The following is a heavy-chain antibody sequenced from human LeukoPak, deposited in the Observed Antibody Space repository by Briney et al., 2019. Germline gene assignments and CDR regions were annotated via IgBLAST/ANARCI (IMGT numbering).Heavy chain of an antibody. CDR1: GGSISSYY. CDR2: IYYSGST. V-gene: IGHV4-59*08. J-gene: IGHJ4*02. Sequence: PSETLSLTCTVSGGSISSYYWSWIRQPPGKGLEWIGYIYYSGSTDYNPSLKSRVTISVDTSKNQFSLKLSSVTAADTAVYYCARYASSGYYLDYWGQGTLVTVSS. D-gene: IGHD3-22*01. CDR3: ARYASSGYYLDY.